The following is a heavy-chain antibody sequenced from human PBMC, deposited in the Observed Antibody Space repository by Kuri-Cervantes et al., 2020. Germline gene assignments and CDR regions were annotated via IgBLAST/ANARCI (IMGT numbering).Heavy chain of an antibody. Sequence: KVSCKASGYSFTSYWIGWVRQMPGKGLEWMGIIYPGDSDTRYSPSFQGQVTISADKSISTAYLQWSSLKASDTAMYYCARRGSGKSNNNWFDPWGQGTLVTVSS. CDR2: IYPGDSDT. J-gene: IGHJ5*02. CDR1: GYSFTSYW. CDR3: ARRGSGKSNNNWFDP. V-gene: IGHV5-51*01. D-gene: IGHD1-26*01.